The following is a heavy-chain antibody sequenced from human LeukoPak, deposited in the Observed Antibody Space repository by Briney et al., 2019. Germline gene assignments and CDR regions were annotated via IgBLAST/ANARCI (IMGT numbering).Heavy chain of an antibody. CDR1: GFTFSSCA. J-gene: IGHJ4*02. V-gene: IGHV3-23*01. CDR2: ISGSGGSI. Sequence: GGSLRLSCAASGFTFSSCAMSWVRQAPGKGLEWVSAISGSGGSIHYADSGKGRFTISRDNAKNTLYLQMNSLRAEDTAVYYCARGSPLPMIADCWGQGTLVIVSS. D-gene: IGHD3-22*01. CDR3: ARGSPLPMIADC.